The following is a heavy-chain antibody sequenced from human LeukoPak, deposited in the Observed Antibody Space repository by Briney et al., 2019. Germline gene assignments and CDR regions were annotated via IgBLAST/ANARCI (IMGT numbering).Heavy chain of an antibody. CDR1: GLIFSNYA. D-gene: IGHD1-26*01. Sequence: GGPLRLSCAASGLIFSNYAMSWVRQAPGKGMEWVSVIGGSGVNTYYADSVKGRFTISRDNSKNTLFLQMNSLRAEDTAVYYCAKGMSGSSPYNWFDPWGQGTLVTVSS. V-gene: IGHV3-23*01. J-gene: IGHJ5*02. CDR3: AKGMSGSSPYNWFDP. CDR2: IGGSGVNT.